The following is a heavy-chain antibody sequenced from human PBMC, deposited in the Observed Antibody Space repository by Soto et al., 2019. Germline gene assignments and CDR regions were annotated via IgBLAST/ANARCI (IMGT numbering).Heavy chain of an antibody. CDR1: GYSLTSYY. V-gene: IGHV1-46*01. D-gene: IGHD3-10*02. CDR2: TNPSDGST. Sequence: QVQLVQSGAEVRKPGASVKVSCKASGYSLTSYYMHWVRQAPGQGLEWMGITNPSDGSTNYAQTCQGRVAMTSDTSTSTVYMEMSSLRSEDTAMYYCARSYVTSRPIDFWGQGTLVTVSS. J-gene: IGHJ4*02. CDR3: ARSYVTSRPIDF.